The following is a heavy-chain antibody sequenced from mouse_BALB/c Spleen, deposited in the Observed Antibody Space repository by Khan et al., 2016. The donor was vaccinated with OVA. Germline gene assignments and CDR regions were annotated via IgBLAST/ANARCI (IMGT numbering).Heavy chain of an antibody. CDR1: GFSLTSYA. Sequence: QVQLKESGPDLVAPSQSLSITCTVSGFSLTSYAIHWVRQPPGKGLEWLVVIWSDGRTTYNSALKSRLSISKDNSKSQVFLKINSLQTDDTAIYYCDRHQFPLSMDSWGQGTSVTVSS. V-gene: IGHV2-6-2*01. CDR2: IWSDGRT. J-gene: IGHJ4*01. CDR3: DRHQFPLSMDS.